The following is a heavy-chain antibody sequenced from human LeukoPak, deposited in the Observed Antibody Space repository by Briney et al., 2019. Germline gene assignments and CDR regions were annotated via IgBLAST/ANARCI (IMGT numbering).Heavy chain of an antibody. D-gene: IGHD3-22*01. V-gene: IGHV3-30*04. J-gene: IGHJ4*02. Sequence: GGSLRLSCAASGFIFSSYAMHWVRQAPGKGLEWVAVISYDGSNKYYAESVKGRFTISRDNSRNTLYLQMNSLRAEDTAVYYCARGSGYLETFDYWGQGTLVTVSS. CDR1: GFIFSSYA. CDR3: ARGSGYLETFDY. CDR2: ISYDGSNK.